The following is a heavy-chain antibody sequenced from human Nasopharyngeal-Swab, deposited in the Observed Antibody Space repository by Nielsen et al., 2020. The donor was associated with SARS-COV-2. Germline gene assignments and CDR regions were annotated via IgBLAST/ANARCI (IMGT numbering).Heavy chain of an antibody. Sequence: ASVKVSCKASGYTFTSYAMNWVRQAPGQGLEWMGWINTNTGNPTYAQGFTGRFVFSLDTSVSTAYLQISSLKAEDTAVYYCARSWSPLYYYGMDVWGQGTTVTVSS. CDR3: ARSWSPLYYYGMDV. CDR2: INTNTGNP. D-gene: IGHD6-13*01. J-gene: IGHJ6*02. V-gene: IGHV7-4-1*02. CDR1: GYTFTSYA.